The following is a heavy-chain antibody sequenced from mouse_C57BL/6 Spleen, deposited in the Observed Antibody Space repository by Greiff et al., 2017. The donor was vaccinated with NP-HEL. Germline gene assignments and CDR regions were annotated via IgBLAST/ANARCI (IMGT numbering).Heavy chain of an antibody. Sequence: VKLQQPGAELVMPGASVKLSCKASGYTFTSYWMHWVKQRPGQGLEWIGEIDPSDSYTNYNQKFKGKSTLTVDKSSSTAYMQLSSLTSEDSAVYYCARNDGYYGGAMDYWGQGTSVTVSS. J-gene: IGHJ4*01. CDR3: ARNDGYYGGAMDY. CDR1: GYTFTSYW. CDR2: IDPSDSYT. D-gene: IGHD2-3*01. V-gene: IGHV1-69*01.